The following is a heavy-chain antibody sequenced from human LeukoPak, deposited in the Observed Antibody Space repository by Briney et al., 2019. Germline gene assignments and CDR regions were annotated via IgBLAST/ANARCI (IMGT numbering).Heavy chain of an antibody. CDR2: SYYSGST. V-gene: IGHV4-59*01. J-gene: IGHJ4*02. Sequence: SETLSPTCTVSGGSISTYYWSWIRQPPGKGLEWIGYSYYSGSTTHNPSLQSRVTISVDTSRNQFSLKLTSVTAADTAVYYCARAGGGYSFDYWGQGTLVTVSS. CDR1: GGSISTYY. CDR3: ARAGGGYSFDY. D-gene: IGHD5-18*01.